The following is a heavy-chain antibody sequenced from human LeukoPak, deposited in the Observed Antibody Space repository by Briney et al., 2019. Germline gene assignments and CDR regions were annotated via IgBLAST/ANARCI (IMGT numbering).Heavy chain of an antibody. CDR3: SKGEGYSTCWFQDY. Sequence: PGRSLRLSCAATGFTFDDYAMHWVRQAPGKGLEWVSGINWNSSSRCYADYVKGRCSIPRENTKNNLFLQKNNLGAEDKALVYCSKGEGYSTCWFQDYWGQGTLVTVSS. V-gene: IGHV3-9*01. CDR2: INWNSSSR. CDR1: GFTFDDYA. D-gene: IGHD6-13*01. J-gene: IGHJ4*02.